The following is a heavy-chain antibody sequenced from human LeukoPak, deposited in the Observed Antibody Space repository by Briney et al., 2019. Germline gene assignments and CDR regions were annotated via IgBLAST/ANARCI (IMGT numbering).Heavy chain of an antibody. CDR3: ARQQSNWASGPGMDV. Sequence: PSETLSLTCTVSGGSISTSTYYWGWIRQPPGKGLEWIGSIYYSGSTYYNPSLKSRVTISVDTSKNQFSRRLSSVTAADTAMYYCARQQSNWASGPGMDVWGQGTTVTVSS. CDR1: GGSISTSTYY. D-gene: IGHD7-27*01. J-gene: IGHJ6*02. V-gene: IGHV4-39*01. CDR2: IYYSGST.